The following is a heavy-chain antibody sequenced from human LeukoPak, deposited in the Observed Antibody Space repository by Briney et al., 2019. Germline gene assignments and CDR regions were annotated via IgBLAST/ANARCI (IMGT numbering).Heavy chain of an antibody. V-gene: IGHV5-51*01. D-gene: IGHD3-16*01. CDR2: IYPGDSDT. CDR3: AYGKYYFDY. Sequence: GESLKISCQPSGYRFTSNWIAWVRQMPGKGLEWMRIIYPGDSDTRYSPSLQGQVTISADKSISTAYLQWSSLRASDTAIYFFAYGKYYFDYWGQGSLVTVSS. CDR1: GYRFTSNW. J-gene: IGHJ4*02.